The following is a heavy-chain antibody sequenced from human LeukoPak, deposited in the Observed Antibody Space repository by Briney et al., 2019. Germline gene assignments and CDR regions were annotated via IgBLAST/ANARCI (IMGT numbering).Heavy chain of an antibody. CDR1: GGTFSSYA. J-gene: IGHJ5*02. CDR2: IIPTFGTA. Sequence: GASVRVSCKASGGTFSSYAISWVRQAPGQGLEWMGGIIPTFGTANYAQKFQDRVTITTDESTSTAYMELSSLRSEDTAVYYCAREGGSSSWFDPWGQGTLVTVSS. D-gene: IGHD2-15*01. CDR3: AREGGSSSWFDP. V-gene: IGHV1-69*05.